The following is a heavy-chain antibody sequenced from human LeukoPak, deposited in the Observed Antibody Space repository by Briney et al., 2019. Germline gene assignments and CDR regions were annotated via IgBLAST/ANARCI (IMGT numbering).Heavy chain of an antibody. Sequence: ASVKVSCKASGYTFTSYYMHWVRQAPGQGLEWMGIINPSGGSTSYAQKFQGRVTMTRDTSTSTVYMELSSLRSEDTAVYYCARDHRGLSRQWLVLGFGWAFDYWGQGTLVTVSS. CDR3: ARDHRGLSRQWLVLGFGWAFDY. J-gene: IGHJ4*02. D-gene: IGHD6-19*01. V-gene: IGHV1-46*01. CDR2: INPSGGST. CDR1: GYTFTSYY.